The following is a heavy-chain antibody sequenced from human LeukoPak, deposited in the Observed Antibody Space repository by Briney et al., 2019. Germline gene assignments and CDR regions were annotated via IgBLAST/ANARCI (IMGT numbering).Heavy chain of an antibody. CDR1: GFTFSSYW. CDR2: IYYSGNT. J-gene: IGHJ4*02. V-gene: IGHV4-59*05. Sequence: GSLRLSCAASGFTFSSYWMSWVHQAPGKGLEWIGSIYYSGNTYYNASLKSQVSISIDTSKNQFSLKLSSVTAADTAVYYCASLQWGLRLFDYWGQGTLVTVSS. D-gene: IGHD4-11*01. CDR3: ASLQWGLRLFDY.